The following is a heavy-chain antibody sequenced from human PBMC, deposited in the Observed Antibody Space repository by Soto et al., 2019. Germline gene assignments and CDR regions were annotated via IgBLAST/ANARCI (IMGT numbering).Heavy chain of an antibody. CDR3: ASSYDYDSSRPTRAFDI. CDR2: IDYSGRT. Sequence: QVQMQESGPGLVKPSQTLSLTCTVSGGSISSGDYYWSWIRQPPGKGLEWLGYIDYSGRTYYNPSLKSRVTTGVDTSKHQFSLKLSFVTAADTAVYYCASSYDYDSSRPTRAFDIWFQGTMVTVS. D-gene: IGHD3-22*01. J-gene: IGHJ3*02. V-gene: IGHV4-30-4*01. CDR1: GGSISSGDYY.